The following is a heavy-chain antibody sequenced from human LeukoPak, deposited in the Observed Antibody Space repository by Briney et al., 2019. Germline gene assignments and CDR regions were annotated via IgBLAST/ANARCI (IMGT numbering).Heavy chain of an antibody. J-gene: IGHJ3*01. CDR2: IWYDGSDK. Sequence: GGSLRLSCAASGFTFSTYSMNWVRQAPGKGLEWVALIWYDGSDKYYADSVKGRFTISRDYSKNTLYLQMSSLRAEDTAVYYCARDVTSYGSAYAAFDVWGQGTMVTVSS. V-gene: IGHV3-33*08. CDR3: ARDVTSYGSAYAAFDV. CDR1: GFTFSTYS. D-gene: IGHD3-10*01.